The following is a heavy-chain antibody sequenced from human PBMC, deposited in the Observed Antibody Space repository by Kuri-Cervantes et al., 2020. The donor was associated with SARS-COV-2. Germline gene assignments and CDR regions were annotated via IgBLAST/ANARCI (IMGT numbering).Heavy chain of an antibody. CDR1: GFTFSSYA. CDR2: ISYDGSNK. J-gene: IGHJ6*02. CDR3: ARVWRGELYYYYGMDV. V-gene: IGHV3-30-3*01. D-gene: IGHD3-3*01. Sequence: GGSLRLSCAASGFTFSSYAMHWVRQAPGKGLEWVAVISYDGSNKYYADSVKGRFTISRDNSKNTLYLQMNSLRAEDTAVYYCARVWRGELYYYYGMDVWGQGTTVTVSS.